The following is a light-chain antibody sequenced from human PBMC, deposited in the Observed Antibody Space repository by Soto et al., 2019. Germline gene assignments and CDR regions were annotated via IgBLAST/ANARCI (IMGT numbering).Light chain of an antibody. Sequence: MTQSPATLSVSPGERATLSCRASQSVTSNLAWYQQKPGRAPRLLIYGASSRATGVPDRVSGSGSGSDFTLTINRLEPEDFAVYFCQQYGNFPYTFGQGTKLEIK. CDR2: GAS. J-gene: IGKJ2*01. CDR1: QSVTSN. CDR3: QQYGNFPYT. V-gene: IGKV3-20*01.